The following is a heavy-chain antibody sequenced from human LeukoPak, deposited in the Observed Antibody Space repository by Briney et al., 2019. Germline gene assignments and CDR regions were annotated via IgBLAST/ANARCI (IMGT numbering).Heavy chain of an antibody. CDR3: ARGPGPYDSSGYCFDY. CDR1: GYTFTSYG. J-gene: IGHJ4*02. CDR2: ISAYNGNT. D-gene: IGHD3-22*01. Sequence: GASVKVSCKASGYTFTSYGISWVRQAPGQGLEWMGWISAYNGNTNYAQKLQGRVTMTTDTSTSTAYMELRSLRSDDTAVYYCARGPGPYDSSGYCFDYWGQGTLVTVSS. V-gene: IGHV1-18*01.